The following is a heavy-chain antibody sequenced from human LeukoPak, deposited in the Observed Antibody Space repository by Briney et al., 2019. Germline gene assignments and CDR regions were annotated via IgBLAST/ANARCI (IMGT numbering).Heavy chain of an antibody. Sequence: GGSLRLSCAASGFTFNSYSMNWVRQAPGKGLEWVSCISSSSSYIYYADSVKGRFTISRDNAKNSLYLQMNSLTAEDTAFYYCARAEGYGAIDYWGQGTLVTVSS. V-gene: IGHV3-21*01. CDR3: ARAEGYGAIDY. CDR2: ISSSSSYI. J-gene: IGHJ4*02. CDR1: GFTFNSYS. D-gene: IGHD5-12*01.